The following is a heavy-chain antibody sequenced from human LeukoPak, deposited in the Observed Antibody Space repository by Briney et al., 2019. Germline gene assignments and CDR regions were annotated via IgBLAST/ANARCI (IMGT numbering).Heavy chain of an antibody. CDR3: ARVNQHQRCGSGRSPRNYYYYYMDV. V-gene: IGHV4-59*01. J-gene: IGHJ6*03. CDR1: GGSISTYY. D-gene: IGHD3-10*01. CDR2: IYYSGST. Sequence: SETLSLTCTVSGGSISTYYWSWIRQPPGKGLEWIGYIYYSGSTNYNPSLKSRVTISVDTSKNQFSLKLSSVTAADTAVYYCARVNQHQRCGSGRSPRNYYYYYMDVWGKGTTVTISS.